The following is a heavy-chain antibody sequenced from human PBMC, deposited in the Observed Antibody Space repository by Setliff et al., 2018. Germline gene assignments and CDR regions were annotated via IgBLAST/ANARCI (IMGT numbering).Heavy chain of an antibody. CDR2: IYYSGST. J-gene: IGHJ4*02. V-gene: IGHV4-59*01. D-gene: IGHD3-22*01. CDR1: GGSFTTYY. Sequence: SETLSLTCTVSGGSFTTYYWSWIRQSPGKGLEWIGYIYYSGSTNYNPPLKSRVSISVDTSKNQFSLRLTSVTAADTAVYYCAREYYYARSRNFDYWGQGTLVTVSS. CDR3: AREYYYARSRNFDY.